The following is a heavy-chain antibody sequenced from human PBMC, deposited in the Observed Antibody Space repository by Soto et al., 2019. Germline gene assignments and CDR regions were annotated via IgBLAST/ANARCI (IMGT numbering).Heavy chain of an antibody. CDR3: ARDQGYCTNGVCYKFYSYYYRDV. J-gene: IGHJ6*03. CDR1: GFTFSSYW. CDR2: IKQDGSEK. Sequence: EVQLVESGGDLVQPGGSLRLSCTASGFTFSSYWMSWVRQAPGQGLEWVANIKQDGSEKYYVDSVKGRFTISRDNAKNSLDLQMNSLRAEDTAVYYCARDQGYCTNGVCYKFYSYYYRDVWGKGTTVTVSS. V-gene: IGHV3-7*01. D-gene: IGHD2-8*01.